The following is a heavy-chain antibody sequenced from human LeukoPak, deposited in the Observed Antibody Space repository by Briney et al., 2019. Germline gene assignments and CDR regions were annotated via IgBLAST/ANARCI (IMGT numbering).Heavy chain of an antibody. J-gene: IGHJ4*02. CDR3: ASGFSYGKVDY. D-gene: IGHD5-18*01. CDR1: GFTFSNYN. Sequence: GGSLRLSCAASGFTFSNYNMNWVRQAPGKGLEWVSLIYSGGRIFYADSVKGRFIISTDNSKNTLYLQMNSLRAEDTAVYYCASGFSYGKVDYWGQGTLVTVSS. CDR2: IYSGGRI. V-gene: IGHV3-66*01.